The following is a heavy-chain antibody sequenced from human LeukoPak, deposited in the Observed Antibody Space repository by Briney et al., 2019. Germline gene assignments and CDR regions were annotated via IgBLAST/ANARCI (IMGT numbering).Heavy chain of an antibody. D-gene: IGHD6-19*01. Sequence: GRSLRLSCAASGFTFSSYAMHWVRQAPGKGLEWVAVISYDGSNKYYADSVKGRFTISRDNSKNTLYLQMNSLRAEDTAVYYCARGGIAVAGTDYGMDVWGQGTTVTVSS. J-gene: IGHJ6*02. CDR1: GFTFSSYA. V-gene: IGHV3-30*04. CDR2: ISYDGSNK. CDR3: ARGGIAVAGTDYGMDV.